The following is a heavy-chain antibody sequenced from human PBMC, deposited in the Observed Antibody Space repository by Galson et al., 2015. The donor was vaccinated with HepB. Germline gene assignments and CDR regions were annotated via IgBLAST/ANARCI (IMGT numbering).Heavy chain of an antibody. V-gene: IGHV4-34*01. D-gene: IGHD3-9*01. CDR1: GGSFSDYY. Sequence: TLSLTCAVFGGSFSDYYWTWIRQSPEKGLAWIGEINESGGRNYNPSFESRVNISLDTPKRQFSLRLNSVTAADTAVYYCARGVLRYFRFDLWGQGTLVTVSS. J-gene: IGHJ5*01. CDR2: INESGGR. CDR3: ARGVLRYFRFDL.